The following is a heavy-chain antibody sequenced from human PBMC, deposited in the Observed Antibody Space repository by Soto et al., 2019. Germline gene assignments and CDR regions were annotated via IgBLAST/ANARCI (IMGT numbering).Heavy chain of an antibody. CDR2: ISGSSDST. V-gene: IGHV3-23*01. CDR1: GFIFSSYV. J-gene: IGHJ4*02. Sequence: VGSLRLSCAASGFIFSSYVMNWVRQAPGKGLEWVSAISGSSDSTFYADSMKGRFTISRDNSKNTLYLQMNSLRAEDTAVYYCAKESHFSMALDYWGQGT. D-gene: IGHD3-3*02. CDR3: AKESHFSMALDY.